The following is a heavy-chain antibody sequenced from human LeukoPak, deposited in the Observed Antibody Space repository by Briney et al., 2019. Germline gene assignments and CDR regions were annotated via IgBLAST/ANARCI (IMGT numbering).Heavy chain of an antibody. Sequence: NPSETLSLTCTVSGGSISSSSYYWGWIRQPPGKGLEWIGEINHSGSTNCNPSLKSRVTISVDTSKNQFSLKLSSVTAADTAVYYCARGIQLWLRYWGQGTLVTVSS. V-gene: IGHV4-39*07. CDR3: ARGIQLWLRY. CDR1: GGSISSSSYY. J-gene: IGHJ4*02. CDR2: INHSGST. D-gene: IGHD5-18*01.